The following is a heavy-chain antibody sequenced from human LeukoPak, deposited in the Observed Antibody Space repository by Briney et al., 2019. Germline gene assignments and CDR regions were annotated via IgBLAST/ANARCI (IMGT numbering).Heavy chain of an antibody. J-gene: IGHJ4*02. CDR1: GFTVSNHY. Sequence: GGSLRLSCAASGFTVSNHYMNWVRQAPGKGLEWVSVIYSGGGTHYTDSVKGRFTISRDNSKNTLFLQMNNRRAEDTALYYCARGQVVGATDYFDYWGQGTPVTVAS. CDR2: IYSGGGT. D-gene: IGHD1-26*01. CDR3: ARGQVVGATDYFDY. V-gene: IGHV3-53*01.